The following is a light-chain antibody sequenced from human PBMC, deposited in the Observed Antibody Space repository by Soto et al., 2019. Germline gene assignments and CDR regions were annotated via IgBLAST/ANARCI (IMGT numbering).Light chain of an antibody. Sequence: VLTQSPCTLSLSPGQRVTLSSRASQSVTTRLAWYQHKPGQAPRLLMSGASSRASGVPARFSGSGSGTDFTLTISRLEPEDFALYYCQQYGGSPITFGLGTRLE. V-gene: IGKV3-20*01. CDR1: QSVTTR. J-gene: IGKJ5*01. CDR2: GAS. CDR3: QQYGGSPIT.